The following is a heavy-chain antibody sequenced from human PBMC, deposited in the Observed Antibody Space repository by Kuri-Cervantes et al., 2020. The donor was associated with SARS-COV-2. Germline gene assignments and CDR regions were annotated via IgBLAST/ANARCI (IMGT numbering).Heavy chain of an antibody. CDR2: ISSSSTI. CDR3: ARIGELGIPDY. V-gene: IGHV3-69-1*02. CDR1: GFTFSDYY. Sequence: GESLKISCAASGFTFSDYYMNWVRQAPGKGLEWVSSISSSSTIYYADSVKGRFTISRDNAKNSLYLQMNSLRAEDTAVYYCARIGELGIPDYWGQGTLVTVSS. J-gene: IGHJ4*02. D-gene: IGHD7-27*01.